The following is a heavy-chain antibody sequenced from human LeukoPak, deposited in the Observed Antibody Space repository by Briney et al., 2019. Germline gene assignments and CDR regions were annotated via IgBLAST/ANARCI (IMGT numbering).Heavy chain of an antibody. Sequence: SQTLSLTCTVSGGSISSGDYYWSWIRQPPGKGLEWIEYIYYSGSTYYNPSLKSRVTISVDTSKNQFSLKLSSVTAADTAVYYCARGYYDSSGYSGYFQHWGQGTLVTVSS. V-gene: IGHV4-30-4*01. CDR2: IYYSGST. J-gene: IGHJ1*01. D-gene: IGHD3-22*01. CDR3: ARGYYDSSGYSGYFQH. CDR1: GGSISSGDYY.